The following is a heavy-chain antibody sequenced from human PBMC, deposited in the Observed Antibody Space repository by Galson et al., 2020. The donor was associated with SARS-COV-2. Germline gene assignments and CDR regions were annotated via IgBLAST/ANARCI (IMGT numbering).Heavy chain of an antibody. D-gene: IGHD3-22*01. CDR2: ISYDGSNK. J-gene: IGHJ4*02. V-gene: IGHV3-30-3*01. Sequence: QAGGSLRLSCAASGFTFSSYAMHWVRQAPGKGLEWVAVISYDGSNKYYAASVKGRFTISRDNSKNTLYLQMNSLRAEDTAVYYCASERYYYDSSGYGCFDYWGQGTLVTVSS. CDR1: GFTFSSYA. CDR3: ASERYYYDSSGYGCFDY.